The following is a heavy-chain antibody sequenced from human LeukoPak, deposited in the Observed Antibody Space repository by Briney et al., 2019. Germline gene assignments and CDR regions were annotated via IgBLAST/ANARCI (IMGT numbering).Heavy chain of an antibody. CDR3: AREGYCSSTSCHPAQFDY. V-gene: IGHV1-69*06. D-gene: IGHD2-2*01. CDR1: GGTFSSYA. J-gene: IGHJ4*02. CDR2: IIPIFGTA. Sequence: EASVKVSCKASGGTFSSYAISWVRQAPGQGLEWMGGIIPIFGTANYAQKFQGRVTITADKSTRTAYMELSSLRSEDTAVYYCAREGYCSSTSCHPAQFDYWGQGTLVTVSS.